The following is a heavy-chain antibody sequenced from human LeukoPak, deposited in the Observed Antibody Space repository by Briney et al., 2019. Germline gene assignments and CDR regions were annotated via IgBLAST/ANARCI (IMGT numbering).Heavy chain of an antibody. J-gene: IGHJ4*02. Sequence: GGSLRLSCAASGFTFKTYAMHWVRQAPGKGLEYVSAISGNGGSTYYANSVKGRFTIFRDNSKNTLYLQMGSLRPEDMAVYYCVTPGADYWGQGTLVTVSS. V-gene: IGHV3-64*01. CDR1: GFTFKTYA. CDR2: ISGNGGST. D-gene: IGHD3-10*01. CDR3: VTPGADY.